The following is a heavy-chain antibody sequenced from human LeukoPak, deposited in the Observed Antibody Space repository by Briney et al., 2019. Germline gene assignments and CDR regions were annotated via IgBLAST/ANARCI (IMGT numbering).Heavy chain of an antibody. V-gene: IGHV3-21*01. CDR3: SGGYNSDYFFYYGMDV. CDR1: GFIFSSYS. J-gene: IGHJ6*02. CDR2: ISATGNYI. D-gene: IGHD5-24*01. Sequence: GGSLRLSCAASGFIFSSYSMNWVRQAPGKGLEWVSSISATGNYIYYADSVKGRFTISRDNAKNSLYLQMNSLRVEDTAVYYCSGGYNSDYFFYYGMDVWGQGTTVTVSS.